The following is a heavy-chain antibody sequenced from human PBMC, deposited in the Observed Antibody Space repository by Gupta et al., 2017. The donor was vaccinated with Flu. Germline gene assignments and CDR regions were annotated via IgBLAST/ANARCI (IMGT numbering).Heavy chain of an antibody. V-gene: IGHV1-2*02. Sequence: HWVRQAPGQGLEWMGWINPKSGDTQYAQKFAGRVALTRDTSINTAYMELTRLIFDDTAVYYCARDFVVVVADGDFDLWVQGSLVPVSS. CDR3: ARDFVVVVADGDFDL. J-gene: IGHJ4*02. D-gene: IGHD2-15*01. CDR2: INPKSGDT.